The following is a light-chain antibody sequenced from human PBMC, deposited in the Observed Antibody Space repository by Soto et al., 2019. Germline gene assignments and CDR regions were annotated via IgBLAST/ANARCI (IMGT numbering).Light chain of an antibody. CDR2: GAS. CDR1: QSVSSN. V-gene: IGKV3-15*01. CDR3: QQYNNWPWT. J-gene: IGKJ1*01. Sequence: EIVMTQSQATLSVSPEERATLSCRASQSVSSNLAWYQQKPGQAPRLLIYGASTRATGIPARFSGSGSGTEFTLTISSLQSEDFAVYYCQQYNNWPWTFGQGTKVDI.